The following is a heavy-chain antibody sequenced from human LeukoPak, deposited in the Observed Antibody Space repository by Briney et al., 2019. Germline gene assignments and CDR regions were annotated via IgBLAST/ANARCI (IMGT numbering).Heavy chain of an antibody. CDR1: GGTFSSYA. V-gene: IGHV1-2*02. D-gene: IGHD2-2*01. J-gene: IGHJ6*03. Sequence: ASVKVSCKASGGTFSSYAISWVRQAPGQGLEWMGWINPNSGGTNYAQKFQGRVTMTRDTSISTAYMELSRLRSDDTAVYYCARSLTYCSSTSCWGDYYYMDVWGKGTTVTISS. CDR3: ARSLTYCSSTSCWGDYYYMDV. CDR2: INPNSGGT.